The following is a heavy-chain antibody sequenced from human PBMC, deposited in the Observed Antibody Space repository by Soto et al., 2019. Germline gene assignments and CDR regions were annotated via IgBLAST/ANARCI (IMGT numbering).Heavy chain of an antibody. CDR1: GGSINTYS. CDR3: ARVPHLVVSDS. D-gene: IGHD2-21*01. J-gene: IGHJ4*02. CDR2: IYHSGTT. Sequence: PSETLSLTCTVSGGSINTYSWGWIRQPPGKGLEWITYIYHSGTTKYNPSLRSRVTISLDMSKNQFSLRLNSVTAADTAVYYCARVPHLVVSDSWGQGTRVTVLL. V-gene: IGHV4-59*01.